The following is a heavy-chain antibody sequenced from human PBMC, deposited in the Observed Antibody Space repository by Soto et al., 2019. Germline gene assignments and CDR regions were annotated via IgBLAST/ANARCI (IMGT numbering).Heavy chain of an antibody. D-gene: IGHD6-6*01. CDR2: ISSSSSYI. CDR1: GFTFGSYS. CDR3: ARDWRQLVLYGMDV. V-gene: IGHV3-21*01. J-gene: IGHJ6*02. Sequence: PGGSLRLSCAASGFTFGSYSMNWVRQAPGKGLEWVSFISSSSSYIYYADSVKGRFTISRDNSKNTLYLQTNSLRAEDTAVYYCARDWRQLVLYGMDVWGQGTTVTVSS.